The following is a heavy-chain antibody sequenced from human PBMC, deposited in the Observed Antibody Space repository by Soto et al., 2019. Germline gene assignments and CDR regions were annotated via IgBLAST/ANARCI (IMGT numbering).Heavy chain of an antibody. Sequence: EVQLVESGGGLGQPRGSLRLSCAVSGFTFSSYWMSWVRQPPGKGLEWVANMKQDGIGKYYVDSVLGQCPISRDNAKYTLYLQMNSLRPRDTAVYYCARTPPMSGGKGMDVWGQGTPVTVSS. V-gene: IGHV3-7*03. CDR2: MKQDGIGK. CDR3: ARTPPMSGGKGMDV. J-gene: IGHJ6*02. CDR1: GFTFSSYW.